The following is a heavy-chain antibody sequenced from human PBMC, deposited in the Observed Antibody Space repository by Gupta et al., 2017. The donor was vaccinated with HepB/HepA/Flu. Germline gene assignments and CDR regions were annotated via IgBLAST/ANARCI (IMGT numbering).Heavy chain of an antibody. CDR2: IKGKKEGEKA. V-gene: IGHV3-15*01. Sequence: EVQVAESGGGLVNPGGSLRLSCATSGFNFNNAWMTWVRQVPGKGLEWSGRIKGKKEGEKADYAATVKGRFTSSRDGSKNTLYLQMSSLKREDTGVDYCTTGERGYSYGTKWVYYALDVWGQGNTVTVS. D-gene: IGHD5-18*01. CDR3: TTGERGYSYGTKWVYYALDV. CDR1: GFNFNNAW. J-gene: IGHJ6*02.